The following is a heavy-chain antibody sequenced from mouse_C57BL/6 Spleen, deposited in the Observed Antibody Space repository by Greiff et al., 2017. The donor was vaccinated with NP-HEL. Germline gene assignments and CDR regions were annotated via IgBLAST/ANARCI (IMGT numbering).Heavy chain of an antibody. V-gene: IGHV1-15*01. J-gene: IGHJ2*01. D-gene: IGHD3-1*01. CDR2: IDPEAGGT. Sequence: VQLQQSGAELVRPGASVTLSCKASGYTFTDYEMHWVKQTPVHGLEWIGTIDPEAGGTAYNQKFKGKAILTADKSSSTAYMELRSLKSEDSAVYYCTKGARARGYFDYWGQGTTLTVSS. CDR3: TKGARARGYFDY. CDR1: GYTFTDYE.